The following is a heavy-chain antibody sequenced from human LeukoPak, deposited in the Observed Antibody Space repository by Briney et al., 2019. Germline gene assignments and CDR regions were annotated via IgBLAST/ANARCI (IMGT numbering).Heavy chain of an antibody. Sequence: ASVKVSCKASGYTFTSYYMHWVRQAPGQGLEWMGIINPSGGSTSYAQKFQGRVTKTRDTSTSTVYMELSSLRSEDTAVYYCARSPWPRGWFDPWGQGTLVTVSS. CDR1: GYTFTSYY. CDR2: INPSGGST. J-gene: IGHJ5*02. CDR3: ARSPWPRGWFDP. V-gene: IGHV1-46*01. D-gene: IGHD5-12*01.